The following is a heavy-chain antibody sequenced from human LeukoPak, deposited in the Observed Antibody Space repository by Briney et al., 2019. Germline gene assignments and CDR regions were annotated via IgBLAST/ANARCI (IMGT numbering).Heavy chain of an antibody. V-gene: IGHV3-23*01. Sequence: PGGSLRLSCAASGFIFSNYAMNWVRQAPGKGLESVSDISGSGSETHYAESVKGRFTVSRDNSKNTLYLQMNSLRGEDTAVYYCAKRAREGYNSHVDYWGQGTLVTVS. CDR1: GFIFSNYA. CDR3: AKRAREGYNSHVDY. J-gene: IGHJ4*02. D-gene: IGHD5-24*01. CDR2: ISGSGSET.